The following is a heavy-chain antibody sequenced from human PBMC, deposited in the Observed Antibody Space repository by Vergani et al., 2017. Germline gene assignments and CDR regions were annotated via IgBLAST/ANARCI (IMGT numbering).Heavy chain of an antibody. CDR3: ARLSYDTTPYFQGGYDC. D-gene: IGHD3-22*01. V-gene: IGHV4-4*07. CDR1: GGSIRSYY. J-gene: IGHJ4*02. Sequence: QVQLQESGPGLVKPSETLSLTCTVSGGSIRSYYWSWIRQPAGKGLVWIGRIQSSGSTNYNPALKSRITLSVDTSKNHFSLRLTSVTAADAAVYYCARLSYDTTPYFQGGYDCWGQGTLVSVSS. CDR2: IQSSGST.